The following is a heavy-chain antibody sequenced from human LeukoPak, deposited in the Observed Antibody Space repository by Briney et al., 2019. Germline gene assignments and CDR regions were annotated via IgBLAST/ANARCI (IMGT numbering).Heavy chain of an antibody. D-gene: IGHD2-21*02. CDR3: ARERVWRYCGGDSCGWFDP. V-gene: IGHV4-4*07. CDR2: IYTSGST. Sequence: SETLSLTCTVSGGSISSYYWSWIRQPAGKGLEWIGRIYTSGSTNYNPSLKSRVTISVDTSKNQSSLKLSSVTAADTTVYYCARERVWRYCGGDSCGWFDPWGQGTLVTVSS. CDR1: GGSISSYY. J-gene: IGHJ5*02.